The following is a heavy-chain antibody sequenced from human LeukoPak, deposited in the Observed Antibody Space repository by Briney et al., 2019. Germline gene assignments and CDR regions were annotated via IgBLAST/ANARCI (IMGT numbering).Heavy chain of an antibody. CDR3: AGAQTYYYYYMDV. J-gene: IGHJ6*03. CDR2: IYYSGST. CDR1: GGSISSYY. V-gene: IGHV4-59*01. Sequence: SETLSLTGTVSGGSISSYYWSWIRQPPGKGLECIGYIYYSGSTNYNPSLKSRVTISVDTSKNQFSLKLSSVTAADTAVYYCAGAQTYYYYYMDVWGKGTTVTVSS.